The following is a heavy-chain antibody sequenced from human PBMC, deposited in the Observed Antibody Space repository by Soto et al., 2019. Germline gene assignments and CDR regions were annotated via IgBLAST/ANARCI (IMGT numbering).Heavy chain of an antibody. J-gene: IGHJ5*02. D-gene: IGHD3-10*01. Sequence: GPSVKVSCKASGGTFSSYAISWVRQAPGQGLEWMGGIIPIFGTANYAQKFQGRVTITADESTSTAYMELSSLRSEDTAVYYCARSSELVTMVRGANNWFDPWGQGTLVTVSS. CDR2: IIPIFGTA. V-gene: IGHV1-69*13. CDR1: GGTFSSYA. CDR3: ARSSELVTMVRGANNWFDP.